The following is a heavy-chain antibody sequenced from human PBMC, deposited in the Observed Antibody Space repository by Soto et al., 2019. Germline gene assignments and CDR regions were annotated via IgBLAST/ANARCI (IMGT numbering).Heavy chain of an antibody. CDR2: INAGNGNT. CDR1: GYIFTSYA. Sequence: ASVKVSCKASGYIFTSYANHWVRQAPGQRLEWMGWINAGNGNTKYSQKFQGRVTITRDTSASTAYMELSSLRSEDTAVYYCARDRTEITMVRGVIIFAPPDGMDVWGQGTTVTVSS. CDR3: ARDRTEITMVRGVIIFAPPDGMDV. D-gene: IGHD3-10*01. J-gene: IGHJ6*02. V-gene: IGHV1-3*01.